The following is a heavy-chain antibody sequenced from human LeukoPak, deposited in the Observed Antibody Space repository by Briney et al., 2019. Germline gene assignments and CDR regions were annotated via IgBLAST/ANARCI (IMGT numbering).Heavy chain of an antibody. CDR3: ARVRGEYYFDY. Sequence: GASVKVSCKASGYTFTSYSFSWVRQAPGQGLEWMGWISAYNGNTHYAQKLEDRVTMTTDTSTTTAYMELRSLRSNDTAVYYCARVRGEYYFDYWGQGTLVTVSS. J-gene: IGHJ4*02. V-gene: IGHV1-18*01. CDR1: GYTFTSYS. D-gene: IGHD2/OR15-2a*01. CDR2: ISAYNGNT.